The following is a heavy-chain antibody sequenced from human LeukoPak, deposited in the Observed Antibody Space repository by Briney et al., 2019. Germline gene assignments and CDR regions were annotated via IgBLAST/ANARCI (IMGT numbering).Heavy chain of an antibody. CDR1: GGSISSSSYY. CDR3: ARRTVTIIDY. D-gene: IGHD4-17*01. J-gene: IGHJ4*02. CDR2: IYYSGST. Sequence: SETLSLTCTVSGGSISSSSYYWGWIRQPPGKGLEWIGSIYYSGSTYYNPSLKSRVTISVDTSKSQFSLKLSSVTAADTAVYYCARRTVTIIDYWGQGTLVTVSS. V-gene: IGHV4-39*01.